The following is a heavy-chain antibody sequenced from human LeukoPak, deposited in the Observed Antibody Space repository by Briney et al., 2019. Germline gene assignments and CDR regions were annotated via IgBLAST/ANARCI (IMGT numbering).Heavy chain of an antibody. D-gene: IGHD5-12*01. CDR2: IYYSGST. V-gene: IGHV4-59*01. Sequence: SETPSLTCTVSGGSISSYYWSWIRQPPGKGLEWIGYIYYSGSTNYNPSLKSRVTISVDTSKNQFSLKLSSVTAADTAVYYCARAGMWLRFHWFDPWGQGTLVTVSS. J-gene: IGHJ5*02. CDR1: GGSISSYY. CDR3: ARAGMWLRFHWFDP.